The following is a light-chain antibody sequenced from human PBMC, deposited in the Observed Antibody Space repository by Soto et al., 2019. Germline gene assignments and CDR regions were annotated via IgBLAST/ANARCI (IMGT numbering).Light chain of an antibody. J-gene: IGKJ1*01. CDR3: QQSYSIVWT. CDR2: GAS. V-gene: IGKV3-15*01. CDR1: QNVRSN. Sequence: EIVMTQSPATLSVSPGERATLSCRASQNVRSNLAWYQQKPGQAPRLLIYGASTRATGIPARFSGRGSGTEFILTISSLQPEDFATYYCQQSYSIVWTFGQGTKVDI.